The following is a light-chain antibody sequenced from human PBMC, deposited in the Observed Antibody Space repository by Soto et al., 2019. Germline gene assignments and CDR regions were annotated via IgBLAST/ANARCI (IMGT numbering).Light chain of an antibody. CDR2: AAS. CDR3: QQSDSMPWT. J-gene: IGKJ1*01. V-gene: IGKV1-39*01. Sequence: DIQMTQSPSSLSASVGDRVTITCRASQSISGYLNWYQKKSGQAPRLLIYAASSLQSGVPSRFSGSGSGTDFTLTISSLQPEDSATYYCQQSDSMPWTFGQGTKVDIK. CDR1: QSISGY.